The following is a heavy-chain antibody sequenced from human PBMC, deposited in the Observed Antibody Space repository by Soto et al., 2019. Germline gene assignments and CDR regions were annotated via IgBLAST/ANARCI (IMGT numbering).Heavy chain of an antibody. V-gene: IGHV1-18*01. CDR3: ARHSGSSPIWFDH. J-gene: IGHJ5*02. D-gene: IGHD6-13*01. CDR1: GYTFSSYG. Sequence: QVQLVQSGVEVKKPGASVKVSCQASGYTFSSYGITWVRQAPGQGLEWMGWISAYNGNTKYSQKVQGRVTMTADTSTSTAYMELRSLTSEDTAVYYCARHSGSSPIWFDHWGQGTLVSVSS. CDR2: ISAYNGNT.